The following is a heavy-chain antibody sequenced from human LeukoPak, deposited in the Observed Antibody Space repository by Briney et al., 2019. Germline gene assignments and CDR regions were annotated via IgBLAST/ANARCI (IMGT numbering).Heavy chain of an antibody. V-gene: IGHV3-21*01. D-gene: IGHD1-26*01. CDR3: ARDRRELGPSYFDY. CDR2: ISSSSSYI. CDR1: GFTFSSYS. Sequence: PGGSLRLSCAASGFTFSSYSMNWVRQAPGKGLEWVSSISSSSSYIYYADSVKGRFTISRDNSKNTLYLQMNSLRAEDTAAYYCARDRRELGPSYFDYWGQGTLVAVSS. J-gene: IGHJ4*02.